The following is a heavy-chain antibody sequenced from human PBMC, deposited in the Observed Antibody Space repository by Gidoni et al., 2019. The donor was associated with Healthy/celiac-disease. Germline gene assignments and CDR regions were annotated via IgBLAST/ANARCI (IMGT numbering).Heavy chain of an antibody. J-gene: IGHJ4*02. CDR1: GFPFSSYA. CDR3: AKDPPCNPRSYSGSCVLRGGWNY. V-gene: IGHV3-23*01. D-gene: IGHD1-26*01. Sequence: EVQLLESGGGLVQPGGSLRLSCAASGFPFSSYAMSWVRQAPGKGLEWVSAISGSGGSTYYADSVKGRFTISRDNSKNTLYLQMNSLRAEDTAVYYCAKDPPCNPRSYSGSCVLRGGWNYWGQGTLVTVSS. CDR2: ISGSGGST.